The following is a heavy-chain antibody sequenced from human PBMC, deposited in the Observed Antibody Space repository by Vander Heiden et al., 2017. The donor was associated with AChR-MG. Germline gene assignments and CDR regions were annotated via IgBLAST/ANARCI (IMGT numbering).Heavy chain of an antibody. V-gene: IGHV5-51*01. D-gene: IGHD3-3*01. CDR2: LYPGDSDT. J-gene: IGHJ2*01. Sequence: EVQLVQSGAEVKKPGESLKISCQVSGYTFTDYWIGWVRQMPGKGLEWMGILYPGDSDTRYSPSFQGQVTISADKSISTAYLQWSSLEASDTAMYYCARLRSAYWYFDLWGRGTLVTVSS. CDR1: GYTFTDYW. CDR3: ARLRSAYWYFDL.